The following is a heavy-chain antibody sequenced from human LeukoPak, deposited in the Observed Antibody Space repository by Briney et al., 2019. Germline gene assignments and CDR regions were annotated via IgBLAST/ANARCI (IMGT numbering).Heavy chain of an antibody. Sequence: GGSLRLSCAASGFTFTDYWMTWVRQVPGKGLEWVANIHKAGSESYYVDSVKGRFAISRDNAKNSLYLQLSSLRVDDTAVYYCARVGTWELQRVFEYWGQGTLVTASS. J-gene: IGHJ4*02. CDR2: IHKAGSES. CDR3: ARVGTWELQRVFEY. D-gene: IGHD1-26*01. CDR1: GFTFTDYW. V-gene: IGHV3-7*01.